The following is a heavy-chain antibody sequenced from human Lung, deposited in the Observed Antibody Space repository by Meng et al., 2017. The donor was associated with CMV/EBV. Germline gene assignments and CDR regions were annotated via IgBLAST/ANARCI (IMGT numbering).Heavy chain of an antibody. CDR3: AKENYDSSGDDVFDI. Sequence: SCTVSGGSISSSSYYWGWIRQPPGKGLEWIGSIYYSGSTYYNQSLKSRVTISVDTSKNQFSLKLSSVTDADTAVYYCAKENYDSSGDDVFDIWGQGTMVTVSS. J-gene: IGHJ3*02. CDR2: IYYSGST. CDR1: GGSISSSSYY. D-gene: IGHD3-22*01. V-gene: IGHV4-39*07.